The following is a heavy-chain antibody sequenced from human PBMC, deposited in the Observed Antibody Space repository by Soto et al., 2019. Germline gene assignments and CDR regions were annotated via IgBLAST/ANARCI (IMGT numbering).Heavy chain of an antibody. CDR1: GFTFSSYA. CDR2: ISGSGGST. J-gene: IGHJ4*02. Sequence: EVQLLESGGGLVQPGGSLRLSCAASGFTFSSYAMSWVRQAPGKGLEWVSAISGSGGSTYYADSVKGRFTISRDNSKNTLYLQMNSLRAEDMAVYYCAKVLRFLEWYLDYWGQGTLVTVSS. V-gene: IGHV3-23*01. CDR3: AKVLRFLEWYLDY. D-gene: IGHD3-3*01.